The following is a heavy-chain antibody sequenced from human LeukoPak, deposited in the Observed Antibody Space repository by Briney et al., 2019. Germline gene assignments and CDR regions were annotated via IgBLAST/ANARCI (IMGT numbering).Heavy chain of an antibody. CDR3: ANDGTGSMFDP. D-gene: IGHD1-14*01. J-gene: IGHJ5*02. CDR1: GFTFSRYG. CDR2: IHYDGSYR. V-gene: IGHV3-30*02. Sequence: GGSLRLSCAASGFTFSRYGMRWVRQAPGKGLEWVSFIHYDGSYRYYADSVKGRFTISRDNSRNTLYLQMNSLRPEDTAVYYCANDGTGSMFDPWGQGTLVSVSS.